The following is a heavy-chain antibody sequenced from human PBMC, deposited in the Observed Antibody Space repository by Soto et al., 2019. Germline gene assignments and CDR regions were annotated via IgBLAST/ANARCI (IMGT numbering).Heavy chain of an antibody. V-gene: IGHV1-46*02. CDR1: GYNFNQYY. CDR3: ARGPDDSDVPRWDY. D-gene: IGHD4-17*01. J-gene: IGHJ4*02. Sequence: QVQLMQSGAEVRKPGASVRLSCETSGYNFNQYYIHWVRQAPGQGREWMGIINLRGGTTEYAHKFRGRVTVNGDTSTSTAYMELRSLRSEDTAIYFCARGPDDSDVPRWDYWGQGTLVTVSS. CDR2: INLRGGTT.